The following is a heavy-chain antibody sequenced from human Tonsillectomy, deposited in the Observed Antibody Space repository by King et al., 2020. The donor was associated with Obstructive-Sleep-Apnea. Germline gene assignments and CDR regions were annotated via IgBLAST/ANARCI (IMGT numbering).Heavy chain of an antibody. CDR2: VYYTGRT. Sequence: QLQESGPGLIKPSETLSLTCTVSGDSIRSSSYYWGWIRQPPGKGLEWIGTVYYTGRTYYSPSLKSRVTISVDTSKNQFSLKVRSVTAADTSVYYGATERPAGTNCFDPWGQGTLVTVSS. J-gene: IGHJ5*02. D-gene: IGHD6-13*01. V-gene: IGHV4-39*07. CDR3: ATERPAGTNCFDP. CDR1: GDSIRSSSYY.